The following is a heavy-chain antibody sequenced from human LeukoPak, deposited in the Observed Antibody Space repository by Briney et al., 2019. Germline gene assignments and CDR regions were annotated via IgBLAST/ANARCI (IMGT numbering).Heavy chain of an antibody. CDR1: GFTFSSYA. V-gene: IGHV3-23*01. D-gene: IGHD3-10*01. J-gene: IGHJ4*02. CDR3: AKLITMVRGALDY. CDR2: ISGSGGST. Sequence: GGSLRLSCAASGFTFSSYAMSWVRQAPGKGLEWVSAISGSGGSTYYAESVKGRFTISRDNSKNTLYLQMNSLRAEDTAVYYCAKLITMVRGALDYWGQGTLVTVSS.